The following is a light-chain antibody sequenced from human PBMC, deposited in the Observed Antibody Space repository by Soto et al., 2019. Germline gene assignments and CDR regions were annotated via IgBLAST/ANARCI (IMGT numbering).Light chain of an antibody. CDR2: AAS. Sequence: EIVMSQSPATLSVSPGERATLSCRASQSVSNNLAWYQQKPGQAPRPLIYAASTRATGIPARFSGSGSATDFTLTISSLQSEDFAVYYCQQYDNWPPLTFGGGTKVEIK. J-gene: IGKJ4*01. CDR1: QSVSNN. V-gene: IGKV3-15*01. CDR3: QQYDNWPPLT.